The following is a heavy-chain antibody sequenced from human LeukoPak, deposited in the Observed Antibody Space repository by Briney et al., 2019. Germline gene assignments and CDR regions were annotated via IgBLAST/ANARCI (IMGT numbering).Heavy chain of an antibody. CDR1: GFSFSAYD. Sequence: GGSLRLSCAASGFSFSAYDMHWVRQVTGKGLEWVSLIGTAGDTYYPGSVKGRFTISRENAKNSLYLQMNSLRAGDTAVYYCARGTSYYDSSGYYLKPEFDYWGQGTLVTVSS. CDR2: IGTAGDT. CDR3: ARGTSYYDSSGYYLKPEFDY. V-gene: IGHV3-13*01. J-gene: IGHJ4*02. D-gene: IGHD3-22*01.